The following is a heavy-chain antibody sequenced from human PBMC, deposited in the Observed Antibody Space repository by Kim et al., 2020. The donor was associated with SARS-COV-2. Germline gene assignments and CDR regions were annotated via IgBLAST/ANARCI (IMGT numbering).Heavy chain of an antibody. CDR1: GGSISSYY. J-gene: IGHJ5*02. Sequence: SETLSLTCTVSGGSISSYYWSWIRQPPGKGLEWIGYINYSGSTTYNPTLKSRLTISVYTTKNQFSLKLSSVTAADTAVYYCARGGGFGPCRGWFDTWGQGTLVTVSS. D-gene: IGHD3-10*01. CDR3: ARGGGFGPCRGWFDT. V-gene: IGHV4-59*01. CDR2: INYSGST.